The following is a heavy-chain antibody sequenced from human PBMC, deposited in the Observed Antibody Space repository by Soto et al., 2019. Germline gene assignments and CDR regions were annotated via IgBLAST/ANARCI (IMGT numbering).Heavy chain of an antibody. D-gene: IGHD3-22*01. CDR3: ARESVYDSSGYYFPYFDY. CDR2: IIPIFGTA. CDR1: GGTFSSYA. Sequence: GASVKVSCKASGGTFSSYAISWVRQAPGQGLEWMGGIIPIFGTANYAQKFQGRVTITADESTSTAYMELSSVRSEDTAVYYCARESVYDSSGYYFPYFDYWGQGTLVTVSS. J-gene: IGHJ4*02. V-gene: IGHV1-69*13.